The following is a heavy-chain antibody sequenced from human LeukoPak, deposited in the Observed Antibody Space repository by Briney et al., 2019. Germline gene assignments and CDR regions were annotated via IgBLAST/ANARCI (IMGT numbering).Heavy chain of an antibody. V-gene: IGHV3-30*02. Sequence: GGSLRLSCVASGLNVDKYGMHWVRQAPGKGLEWITYMRYDENNRYDKNNDYYAVSVKGRFTISRDNSKNTVFLQMSSLRAEDTAVYYCAREGTGYGDHYFDLWGQGTLVSVSS. J-gene: IGHJ4*02. CDR1: GLNVDKYG. CDR2: MRYDENNRYDKNND. D-gene: IGHD4-17*01. CDR3: AREGTGYGDHYFDL.